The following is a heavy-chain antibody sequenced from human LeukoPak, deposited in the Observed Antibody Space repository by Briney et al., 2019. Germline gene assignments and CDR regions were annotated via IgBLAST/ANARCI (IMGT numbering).Heavy chain of an antibody. D-gene: IGHD5-24*01. V-gene: IGHV4-34*01. CDR1: GGSFSGYY. Sequence: PSETLSLTCAVYGGSFSGYYWSWVRQPPGKGLEWIGEINHSGSTNYNPSLKSRVTISVDTSKNQFSLKLSSVTAAETAVYYCASSRDGYNYYWGQGTPVTVSP. CDR3: ASSRDGYNYY. J-gene: IGHJ4*02. CDR2: INHSGST.